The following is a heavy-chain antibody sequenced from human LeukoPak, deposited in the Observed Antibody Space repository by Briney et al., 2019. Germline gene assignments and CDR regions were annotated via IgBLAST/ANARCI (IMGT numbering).Heavy chain of an antibody. Sequence: PSETLSLTCTVSNDSMINYYWSWIRQSPGKGLEWIRYIYYSGSTKNPSLKSRVTILLDMSKNQFSLNLSSVSAADTAVYYCARGYYFMDVWGKGTRVTVSS. CDR1: NDSMINYY. V-gene: IGHV4-59*08. CDR3: ARGYYFMDV. CDR2: IYYSGST. J-gene: IGHJ6*03.